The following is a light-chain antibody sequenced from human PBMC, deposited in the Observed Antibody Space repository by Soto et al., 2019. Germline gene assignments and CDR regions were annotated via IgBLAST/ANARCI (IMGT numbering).Light chain of an antibody. CDR1: QTVSITY. CDR3: QHYGRSRT. CDR2: GAS. Sequence: PGESATLSCRASQTVSITYLTWYQQKPGQAPRLLIFGASKRATGIPDRFSGSGSGRDFTLTISGLEPEDFAVYYCQHYGRSRTFGQGTKVDIK. J-gene: IGKJ1*01. V-gene: IGKV3-20*01.